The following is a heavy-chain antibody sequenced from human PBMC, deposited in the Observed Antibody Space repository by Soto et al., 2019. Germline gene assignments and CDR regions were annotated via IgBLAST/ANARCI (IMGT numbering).Heavy chain of an antibody. CDR2: ISGSGGST. Sequence: GGSLRLSCAASGFTFSSYAMSWVRQAPGKGLEWVSAISGSGGSTYYADSVKGRFTISRDNSKNTLYLQMNSLRAEDTAVYYCAKDQRDYYDSSGYLALDYWGQGTLVTVSS. J-gene: IGHJ4*02. CDR3: AKDQRDYYDSSGYLALDY. CDR1: GFTFSSYA. D-gene: IGHD3-22*01. V-gene: IGHV3-23*01.